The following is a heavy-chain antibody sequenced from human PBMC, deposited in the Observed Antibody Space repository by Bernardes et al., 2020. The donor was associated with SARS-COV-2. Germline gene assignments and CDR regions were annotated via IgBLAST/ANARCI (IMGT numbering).Heavy chain of an antibody. CDR1: DSSFSSYQ. J-gene: IGHJ4*02. CDR2: IYYTGST. CDR3: ARGYILTGWPPNY. D-gene: IGHD3-9*01. V-gene: IGHV4-59*01. Sequence: SEPLSLTCKVSDSSFSSYQWSWIRQPPGKGLEWIGYIYYTGSTNYNPSLKSRVSISVDTSKNQLSLKLRSVTAADTAVYYCARGYILTGWPPNYWGQGTLVTVSS.